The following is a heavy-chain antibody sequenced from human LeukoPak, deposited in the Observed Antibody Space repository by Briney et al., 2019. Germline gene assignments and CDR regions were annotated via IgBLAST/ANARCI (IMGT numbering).Heavy chain of an antibody. Sequence: GGSLRLSCAASGFTFSSYGMHWVRQAPGKGLGWVAVIWYDGSNKYYADSVKGRFTISRDNSKNTLYLQMNSLRAEDTAVYYCARDLTGLLLWFGELLFDPWGQGTLVTVSS. CDR2: IWYDGSNK. V-gene: IGHV3-33*01. D-gene: IGHD3-10*01. CDR1: GFTFSSYG. J-gene: IGHJ5*02. CDR3: ARDLTGLLLWFGELLFDP.